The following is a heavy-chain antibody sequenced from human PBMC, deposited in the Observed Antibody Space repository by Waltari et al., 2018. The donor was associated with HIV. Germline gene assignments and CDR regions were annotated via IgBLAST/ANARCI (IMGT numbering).Heavy chain of an antibody. D-gene: IGHD2-2*01. CDR3: AREYCSSTSCSPNGRLGAFDI. J-gene: IGHJ3*02. Sequence: QVQLQESGPGLVKASETLSLTCTVSGGSISSYYWSWIRQPAGKGLAWIGRIYTSGSTNYNSSLKSRVTMSIDTSKNQFFLKLSSVTAADTAVYYCAREYCSSTSCSPNGRLGAFDIWGQGTMVTVSS. CDR1: GGSISSYY. CDR2: IYTSGST. V-gene: IGHV4-4*07.